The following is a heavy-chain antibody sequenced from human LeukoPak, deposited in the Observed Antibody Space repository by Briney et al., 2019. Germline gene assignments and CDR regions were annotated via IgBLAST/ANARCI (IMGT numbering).Heavy chain of an antibody. Sequence: SETLSLTCTVSGGSISGYYWSWIRQPPGKGLEWIGYIYYRGSTDYNPSLKSRVTISVDTSKNQFSLKLSSVTAADTAVYYCARGGYYGSGNDFRFDPWGQGTLVTVSS. CDR3: ARGGYYGSGNDFRFDP. V-gene: IGHV4-59*01. CDR1: GGSISGYY. D-gene: IGHD3-10*01. CDR2: IYYRGST. J-gene: IGHJ5*02.